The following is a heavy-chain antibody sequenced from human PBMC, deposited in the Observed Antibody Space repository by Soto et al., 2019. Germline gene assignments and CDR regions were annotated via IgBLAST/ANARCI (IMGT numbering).Heavy chain of an antibody. CDR2: ISSNGGST. Sequence: EVQLVESGGGLVQPGGSLRLSCAASGFTFSSYAMHWVRQAPGKGLEYVSAISSNGGSTYYANSVKGRFTISRDNSKNTLYLQMGSLRAEDMAVYYRARGSVLELSLGFDYWGQGTLVTVSS. J-gene: IGHJ4*02. CDR3: ARGSVLELSLGFDY. CDR1: GFTFSSYA. V-gene: IGHV3-64*01. D-gene: IGHD3-16*02.